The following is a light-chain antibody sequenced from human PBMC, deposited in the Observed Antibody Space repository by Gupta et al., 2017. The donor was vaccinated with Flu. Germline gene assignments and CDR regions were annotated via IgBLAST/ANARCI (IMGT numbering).Light chain of an antibody. CDR2: AAS. V-gene: IGKV1-39*01. CDR1: QSISSY. CDR3: QQSYRTTLT. J-gene: IGKJ1*01. Sequence: PSPLAAAVGDRVTITRRASQSISSYLKWYQETSGKPPKLLFDAASSLQSGVPSWCSGSGSGTVFTPTSSSLQPEVVATYYCQQSYRTTLTFGQGTKVEIK.